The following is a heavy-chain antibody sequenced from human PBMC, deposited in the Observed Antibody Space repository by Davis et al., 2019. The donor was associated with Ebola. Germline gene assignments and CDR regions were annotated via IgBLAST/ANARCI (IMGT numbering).Heavy chain of an antibody. J-gene: IGHJ3*02. D-gene: IGHD7-27*01. CDR1: GGSISSSSYY. Sequence: MPSETLSLTCTVSGGSISSSSYYWSWIRQPPGKGLEWIGYIYYSGSTNYNPSLKSRVTISVDTSKNQFSLKLSSVTAADTAVYYCARELGRDAFDIWGQGTMVTVSS. CDR2: IYYSGST. CDR3: ARELGRDAFDI. V-gene: IGHV4-61*01.